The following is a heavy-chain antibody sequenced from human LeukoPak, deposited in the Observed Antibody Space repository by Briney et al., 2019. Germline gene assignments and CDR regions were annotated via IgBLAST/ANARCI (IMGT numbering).Heavy chain of an antibody. V-gene: IGHV3-23*01. J-gene: IGHJ4*01. D-gene: IGHD3-10*01. CDR2: ISRRDDYT. Sequence: GGSLRLSCAASGFAFSSYAMSGVRQPPGKGLEWVSVISRRDDYTYYADSVKGRFTISRDNSKNTLYLQMNTLRAEDTAVYYCANDYRSGSFHDFWGQGTLVTVSS. CDR1: GFAFSSYA. CDR3: ANDYRSGSFHDF.